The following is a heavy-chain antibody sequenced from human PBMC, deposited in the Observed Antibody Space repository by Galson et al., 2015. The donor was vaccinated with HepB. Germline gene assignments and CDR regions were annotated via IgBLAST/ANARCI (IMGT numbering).Heavy chain of an antibody. Sequence: SVKVSCKASGVTFSSYTISWVRQAPGQGLEWMGRIIPILGIANYAQKFQGRVTITADKSTSTADMELSSLRSEDTAVYYCARGRGYSGYDLEAFDYWGQGTLVTVSS. CDR1: GVTFSSYT. CDR3: ARGRGYSGYDLEAFDY. V-gene: IGHV1-69*02. CDR2: IIPILGIA. D-gene: IGHD5-12*01. J-gene: IGHJ4*02.